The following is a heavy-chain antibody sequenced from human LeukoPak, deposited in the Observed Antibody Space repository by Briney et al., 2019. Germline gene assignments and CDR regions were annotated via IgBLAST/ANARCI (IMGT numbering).Heavy chain of an antibody. CDR2: TYLSGSP. CDR3: ARVNINNWHSCDY. V-gene: IGHV4-4*02. D-gene: IGHD1-1*01. CDR1: GGSISSNNW. J-gene: IGHJ4*02. Sequence: ASGTLSLTCAVSGGSISSNNWWGWVRQPPGKGLEWIGETYLSGSPNYNPSLKSRVTISVDKSRNHFSLNLSSVTAADTAVYYCARVNINNWHSCDYWGQGTLVTVSS.